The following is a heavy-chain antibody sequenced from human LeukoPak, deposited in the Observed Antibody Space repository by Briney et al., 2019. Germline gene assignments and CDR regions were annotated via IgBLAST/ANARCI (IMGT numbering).Heavy chain of an antibody. CDR2: IYTSGST. CDR1: GGSISSYY. CDR3: ASLLRSEAYFDY. Sequence: SETLSLTCTVSGGSISSYYWSWIRQPAGKGLEWIGRIYTSGSTNYNPSLKSRVTISVDTSKNQFSLKLSSVTAADTAVYYCASLLRSEAYFDYWGQGTLVTVSS. J-gene: IGHJ4*02. D-gene: IGHD3-3*01. V-gene: IGHV4-4*07.